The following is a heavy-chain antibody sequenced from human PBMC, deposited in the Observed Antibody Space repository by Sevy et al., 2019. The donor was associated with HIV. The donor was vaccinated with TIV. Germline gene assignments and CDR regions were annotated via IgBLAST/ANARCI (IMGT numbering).Heavy chain of an antibody. CDR1: AYSVSSAYS. CDR3: ASFGRLLIIRGDVFEI. Sequence: SETLSLTCAVSAYSVSSAYSWGWIRQPPGKGLKWIGNIYQSGNTYYNPSLKSRVTISVDTSNNQFSLRLTSLTAADTAVYHCASFGRLLIIRGDVFEIWGQGTMVTVSS. J-gene: IGHJ3*02. CDR2: IYQSGNT. D-gene: IGHD3-9*01. V-gene: IGHV4-38-2*01.